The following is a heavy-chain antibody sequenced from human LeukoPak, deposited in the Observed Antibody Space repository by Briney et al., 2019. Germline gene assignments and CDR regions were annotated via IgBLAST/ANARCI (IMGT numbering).Heavy chain of an antibody. CDR3: ARSGSDAFDI. J-gene: IGHJ3*02. CDR1: GYTFTGYY. D-gene: IGHD1-26*01. Sequence: ASVKVSCKASGYTFTGYYMHWVRQAPGQGLEWMGWINPNSGGTKYAQKFQGRVTVTRDTSISTAFMEVSRLTSDDTAVYYCARSGSDAFDIWGQGTMVTVSS. V-gene: IGHV1-2*02. CDR2: INPNSGGT.